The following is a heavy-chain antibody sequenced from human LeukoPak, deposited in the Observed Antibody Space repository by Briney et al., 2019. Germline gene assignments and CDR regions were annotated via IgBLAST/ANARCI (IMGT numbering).Heavy chain of an antibody. V-gene: IGHV4-59*01. Sequence: TETLSLTCTGSGGSISSYYWSWIRQPPGKGLEWIGYIYYSGSTNYNPSLKSRVTISVDTSKNHFSLKLSSLTAADTAVYYCARPSSYYYYMDVWGKGTTVTVSS. CDR2: IYYSGST. CDR3: ARPSSYYYYMDV. CDR1: GGSISSYY. J-gene: IGHJ6*03.